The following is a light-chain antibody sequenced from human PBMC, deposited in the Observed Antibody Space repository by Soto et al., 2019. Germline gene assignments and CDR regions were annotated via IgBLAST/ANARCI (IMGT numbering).Light chain of an antibody. CDR2: ATS. J-gene: IGKJ2*01. V-gene: IGKV1-12*01. CDR1: QGISNW. CDR3: QQANSFPYI. Sequence: DIQMTQSPSSVSASVGDRVTITCRASQGISNWLAWYQQKAGKAPKLLIYATSTLQSGVPSRFRGSGSGTEFTLTISSLQPDDVASYYCQQANSFPYIFGQGTKLEIK.